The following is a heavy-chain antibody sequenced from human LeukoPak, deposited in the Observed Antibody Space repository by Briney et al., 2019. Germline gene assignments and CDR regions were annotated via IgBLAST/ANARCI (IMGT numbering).Heavy chain of an antibody. CDR2: IYNSGSS. V-gene: IGHV4-4*07. CDR1: GGSISSYY. Sequence: SETLSLTCTVSGGSISSYYWSWIRQAAGKGLEGIGRIYNSGSSNYKPSLKSRGTISVDKCKNQLSLKLRNVTAADTAVYYCATSLAGKYYYYYYMDVWGKGTTVTVSS. J-gene: IGHJ6*03. D-gene: IGHD6-19*01. CDR3: ATSLAGKYYYYYYMDV.